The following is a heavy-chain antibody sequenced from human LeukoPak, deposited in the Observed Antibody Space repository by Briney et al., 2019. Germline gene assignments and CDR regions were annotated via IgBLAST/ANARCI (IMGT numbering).Heavy chain of an antibody. D-gene: IGHD3-10*01. Sequence: SVKVSCKASGGTFSSYAISLVRQAPGQGLEWIGGIIPIFGTANYAQKFQGRVTITADESTSTAYMELSSLRSEDTAVYYCATYGSGSYYNTSLDYWGQGTLVTVSS. CDR1: GGTFSSYA. J-gene: IGHJ4*02. CDR3: ATYGSGSYYNTSLDY. V-gene: IGHV1-69*13. CDR2: IIPIFGTA.